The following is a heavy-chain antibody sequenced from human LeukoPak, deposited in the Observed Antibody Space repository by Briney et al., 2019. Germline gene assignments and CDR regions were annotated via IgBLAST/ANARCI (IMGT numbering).Heavy chain of an antibody. CDR2: ISSSGSTI. V-gene: IGHV3-48*03. Sequence: PGGSLRLSCAASGFTFSSYEMNWVRQAPGKGLEWVSYISSSGSTIYYADSVKGRFTISRDNAKNSLYLQMNSLRAEDTAVYYCAREGILYYYYYYGMDVWGQGTTVTVSS. D-gene: IGHD2-8*01. CDR1: GFTFSSYE. J-gene: IGHJ6*02. CDR3: AREGILYYYYYYGMDV.